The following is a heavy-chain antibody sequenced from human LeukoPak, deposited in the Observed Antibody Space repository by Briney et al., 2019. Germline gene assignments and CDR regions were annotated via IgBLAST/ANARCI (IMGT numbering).Heavy chain of an antibody. CDR2: ISGSGGST. CDR1: GFTFSSYA. CDR3: AKDRVFYYDSSGYLFDY. V-gene: IGHV3-23*01. Sequence: GGSLRLSCAASGFTFSSYAMSWVRQAPGKGLEWVSAISGSGGSTYYADSVKGRFTISGDNSKNTLYLQMNSLRAEDTAVYYCAKDRVFYYDSSGYLFDYWGQGTLVTVSS. D-gene: IGHD3-22*01. J-gene: IGHJ4*02.